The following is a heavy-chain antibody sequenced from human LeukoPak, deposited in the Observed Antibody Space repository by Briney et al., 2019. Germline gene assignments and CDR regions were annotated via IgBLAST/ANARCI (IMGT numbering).Heavy chain of an antibody. J-gene: IGHJ4*02. CDR3: AKDSDIVVVPALTYDH. D-gene: IGHD2-2*01. CDR2: LSGGGGGT. Sequence: GGSLRLSCAASGFTFSTYEMNWVRQGPGKGLEWVSALSGGGGGTYYADSVKGRFTISRDNSKNTLYLQMNSLRAEDTAVYYCAKDSDIVVVPALTYDHWGQGTLVIVSS. CDR1: GFTFSTYE. V-gene: IGHV3-23*01.